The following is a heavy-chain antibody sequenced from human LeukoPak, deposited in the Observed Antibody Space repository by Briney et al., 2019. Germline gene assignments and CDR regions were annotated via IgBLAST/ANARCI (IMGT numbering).Heavy chain of an antibody. CDR3: AKDLRVVPYYPDY. D-gene: IGHD2-15*01. J-gene: IGHJ4*02. Sequence: PGGSLRLSCAASGFTFSNYAMSWVRQAPGKGLEWVSSIVGSGRRTYYADSVKGRFTISRDNSKNTLYLQMSRLRAEDTAMYYCAKDLRVVPYYPDYWGQGTLVTVSS. CDR2: IVGSGRRT. CDR1: GFTFSNYA. V-gene: IGHV3-23*01.